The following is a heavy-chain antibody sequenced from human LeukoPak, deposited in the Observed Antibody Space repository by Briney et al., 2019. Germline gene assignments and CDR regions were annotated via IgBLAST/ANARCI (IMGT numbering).Heavy chain of an antibody. V-gene: IGHV3-21*01. CDR3: AELGITMIGGV. CDR2: ISISSSYI. J-gene: IGHJ6*04. Sequence: GGTLRLSCAASGFTISSYSMNWGCNRPGQGEGRVSSISISSSYINYADSVTRRFTISRDNANHSLYLQMYSLRAEDTAVYYCAELGITMIGGVWGKGTTVTIPS. D-gene: IGHD3-10*02. CDR1: GFTISSYS.